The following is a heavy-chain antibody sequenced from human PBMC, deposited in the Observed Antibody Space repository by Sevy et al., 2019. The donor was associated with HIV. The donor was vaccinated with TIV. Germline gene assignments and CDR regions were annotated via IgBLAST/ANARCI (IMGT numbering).Heavy chain of an antibody. V-gene: IGHV3-23*01. D-gene: IGHD1-20*01. CDR3: AKDGHYSITGTYPYYLDY. Sequence: GGSLRLSCAASGFTFSSYAMSWVRQAPGKGLEWVSAISGTGGSTYYADSVKGRFTISRGNSKNTLYLQMNRLRAEDTAVYYSAKDGHYSITGTYPYYLDYWVQGTLVTVSS. CDR2: ISGTGGST. J-gene: IGHJ4*02. CDR1: GFTFSSYA.